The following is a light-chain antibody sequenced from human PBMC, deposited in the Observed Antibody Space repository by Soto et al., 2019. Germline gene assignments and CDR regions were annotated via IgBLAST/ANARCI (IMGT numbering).Light chain of an antibody. CDR3: QQYNNWPRT. J-gene: IGKJ1*01. CDR1: KSVSSN. Sequence: EIVMTQSPAALSVSPGERATLSCRASKSVSSNLAWYQQKPGQAPRLLIYGASTRATGIPARFSGSGSGTECTLTISSLQSEDFAVYYCQQYNNWPRTFGQGTKVDIK. CDR2: GAS. V-gene: IGKV3-15*01.